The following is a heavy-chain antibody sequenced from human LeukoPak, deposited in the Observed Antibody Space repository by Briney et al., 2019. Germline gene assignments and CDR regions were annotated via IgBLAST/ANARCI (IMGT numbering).Heavy chain of an antibody. V-gene: IGHV3-21*06. CDR1: GFAFSSYS. J-gene: IGHJ5*02. CDR2: FTSRSRSI. D-gene: IGHD1-14*01. Sequence: GGSLRLSCAASGFAFSSYSMTWVRQAPGKGLEWLSSFTSRSRSIYYADSVKGRFTISRDNAKNLLYLQMNSLRAEDTAVYYCARDPRYPGWFDPWGQGTLVTVSS. CDR3: ARDPRYPGWFDP.